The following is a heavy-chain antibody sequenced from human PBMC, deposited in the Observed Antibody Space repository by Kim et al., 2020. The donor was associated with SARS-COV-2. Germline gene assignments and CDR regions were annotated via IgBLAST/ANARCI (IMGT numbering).Heavy chain of an antibody. Sequence: ASVKVSCKASGYTFTSYAMHWVRQAPGQRLEWMGWINAGNGNTKYSQKFQGRVTITRDTSASTAYMELSSLRAEDTAVYYCARAVWFGELPDPAYYFDYWGQGTLVTVSS. V-gene: IGHV1-3*01. CDR2: INAGNGNT. CDR1: GYTFTSYA. J-gene: IGHJ4*02. CDR3: ARAVWFGELPDPAYYFDY. D-gene: IGHD3-10*01.